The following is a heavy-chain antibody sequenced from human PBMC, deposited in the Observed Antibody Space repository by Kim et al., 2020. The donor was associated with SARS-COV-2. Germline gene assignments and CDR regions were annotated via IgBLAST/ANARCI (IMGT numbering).Heavy chain of an antibody. V-gene: IGHV3-66*01. J-gene: IGHJ2*01. CDR3: ARDLRGYSYGRYWYFDL. D-gene: IGHD5-18*01. Sequence: VTGRFTISRDNYKNTLYLQMNSLRAEDTAVYYCARDLRGYSYGRYWYFDLWGRGTLVTVSS.